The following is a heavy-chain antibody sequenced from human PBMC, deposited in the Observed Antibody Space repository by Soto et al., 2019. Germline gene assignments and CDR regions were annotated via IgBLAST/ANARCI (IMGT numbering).Heavy chain of an antibody. D-gene: IGHD3-22*01. CDR3: ATSGYPYYFDY. CDR1: GFTVSSNY. CDR2: IYSDGST. Sequence: GGSLRLSCAASGFTVSSNYMSWVRQAPGKGLEWVSVIYSDGSTYYADSVKGRFTISRDNSKNTLYLQMNSLRAEDTAVYYCATSGYPYYFDYWGQGTLVTVSS. V-gene: IGHV3-53*01. J-gene: IGHJ4*02.